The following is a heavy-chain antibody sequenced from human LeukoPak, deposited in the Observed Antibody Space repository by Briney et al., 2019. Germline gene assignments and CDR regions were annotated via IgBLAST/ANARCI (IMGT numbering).Heavy chain of an antibody. CDR2: MNPNSGNT. CDR3: ARVNGYNMYYFDY. Sequence: ASVKVSCKASGYTFTSYDINWVRQATGQGLEWMGWMNPNSGNTGYAQKFQGRVTITRNTSTSTAYMELSSLRSEDTAVYYCARVNGYNMYYFDYWGQGTLVTVSS. CDR1: GYTFTSYD. V-gene: IGHV1-8*03. J-gene: IGHJ4*02. D-gene: IGHD5-24*01.